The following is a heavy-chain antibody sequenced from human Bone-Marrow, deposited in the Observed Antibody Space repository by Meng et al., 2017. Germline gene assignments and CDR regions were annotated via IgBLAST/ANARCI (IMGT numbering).Heavy chain of an antibody. V-gene: IGHV4-39*07. CDR2: ISYSGNT. D-gene: IGHD3-22*01. CDR3: ARESHDRFGYYPH. J-gene: IGHJ4*02. Sequence: GSLRLSCIVSGASISTTFFYWGWIRQPPGKGLEWIGSISYSGNTYYNTSLQSRVIISTDTSKNQFSLKLTSVTAADTAIYYYARESHDRFGYYPHWGQGTLVTVSS. CDR1: GASISTTFFY.